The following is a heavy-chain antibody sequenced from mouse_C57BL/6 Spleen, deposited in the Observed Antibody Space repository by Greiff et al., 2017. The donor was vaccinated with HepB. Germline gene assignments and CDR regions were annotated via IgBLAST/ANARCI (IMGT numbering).Heavy chain of an antibody. Sequence: VKLVESGAELVRPGASVTLSCKASGYTFTDYEMHWVKQTPVHGLEWIGAIDPETGGTAYNQKFKGKAILTADKSSSTAYMELRSLTSEDSAVYYCTIIYYYGSSFAYWGQGTLVTVSA. CDR2: IDPETGGT. D-gene: IGHD1-1*01. CDR3: TIIYYYGSSFAY. CDR1: GYTFTDYE. V-gene: IGHV1-15*01. J-gene: IGHJ3*01.